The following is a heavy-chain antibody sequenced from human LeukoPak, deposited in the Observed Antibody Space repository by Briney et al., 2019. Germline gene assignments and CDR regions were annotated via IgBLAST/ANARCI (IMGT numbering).Heavy chain of an antibody. J-gene: IGHJ4*02. CDR1: GFTFSSYA. D-gene: IGHD2-21*02. CDR3: VREDTPATANY. CDR2: ISGLGGDT. V-gene: IGHV3-23*01. Sequence: GGSLRLSCAASGFTFSSYAMSWVRQAPGKGLEWVSSISGLGGDTYYADSVRGRFTSSRDNSKNTLYLQMNSLRAEDTAVYYCVREDTPATANYWGQGTLVTISS.